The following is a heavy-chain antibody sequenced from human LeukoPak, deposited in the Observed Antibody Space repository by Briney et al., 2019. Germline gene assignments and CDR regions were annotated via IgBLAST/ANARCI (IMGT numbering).Heavy chain of an antibody. D-gene: IGHD6-19*01. V-gene: IGHV1-2*02. J-gene: IGHJ4*02. CDR1: GYTFTGYY. CDR2: INPNSGGT. Sequence: ASVKVSCKASGYTFTGYYMHWVRQAPGQGLEWMGWINPNSGGTNYAQKFQGRVTTTRDTSISTAYMELSRLRSDDTAVYYCASAGIAVAGSLLWFVYWGQGTLVTVSS. CDR3: ASAGIAVAGSLLWFVY.